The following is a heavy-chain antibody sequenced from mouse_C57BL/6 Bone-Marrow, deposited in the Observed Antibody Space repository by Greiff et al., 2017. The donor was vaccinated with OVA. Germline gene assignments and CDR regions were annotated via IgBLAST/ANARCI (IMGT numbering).Heavy chain of an antibody. V-gene: IGHV1-52*01. D-gene: IGHD3-1*01. J-gene: IGHJ1*03. CDR3: AREGGSYWYFDV. Sequence: QVQLQQPGAELVRPGSSVKLSCKASGYTFTSYWMHWVKQRPIQGLEWIGNIDPSDSETHYNQKFKDKATLTVDKSSSTAYMQLSSLTSEDSAVYYCAREGGSYWYFDVWGTGTTVTVSS. CDR1: GYTFTSYW. CDR2: IDPSDSET.